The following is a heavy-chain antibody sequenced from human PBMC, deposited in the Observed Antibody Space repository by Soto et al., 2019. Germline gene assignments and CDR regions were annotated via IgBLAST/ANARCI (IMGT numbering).Heavy chain of an antibody. J-gene: IGHJ4*02. Sequence: ASVKVSCKASGYTFTSYAMNWVRQAPGQGLEWMGWINTNTGNPTYAQGFTGRFVFSLDTSVSTAYLQISSLKAEDTAVYYCARDSGEGYCTNGVCYTSLYSGSFFDYWGQGTLVTVSS. CDR1: GYTFTSYA. CDR2: INTNTGNP. CDR3: ARDSGEGYCTNGVCYTSLYSGSFFDY. V-gene: IGHV7-4-1*02. D-gene: IGHD2-8*01.